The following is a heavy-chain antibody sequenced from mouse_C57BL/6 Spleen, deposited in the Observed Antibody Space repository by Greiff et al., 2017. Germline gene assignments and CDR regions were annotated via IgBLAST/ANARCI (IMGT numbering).Heavy chain of an antibody. CDR3: GRDYGSSYGYFDV. D-gene: IGHD1-1*01. J-gene: IGHJ1*03. CDR1: GYTFTSYW. V-gene: IGHV1-72*01. CDR2: IVPNSGGT. Sequence: QVQLQQPGAELVKPGASVTLSCKASGYTFTSYWLHWVKQRPGRGLEWIGRIVPNSGGTKYNEKFKSKATLTVDKPSSTAYMQLSSLTSEDAAVYYCGRDYGSSYGYFDVWGTGTTVTVSS.